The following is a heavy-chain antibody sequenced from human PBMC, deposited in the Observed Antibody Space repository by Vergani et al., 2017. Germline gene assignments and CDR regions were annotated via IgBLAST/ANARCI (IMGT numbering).Heavy chain of an antibody. D-gene: IGHD3-9*01. CDR2: IWYDGSNK. CDR1: GFTFSSYG. Sequence: QVQLVESGGGVVQPGRSLRLSCAASGFTFSSYGMHWVRQAPGKGLEWVAVIWYDGSNKYYADSVKGRFTISRDNSKNTLYLQMNSLRAEDTAVYYCAREGALRYFDLSKGDDAFDIWGQGTMVTVSS. J-gene: IGHJ3*02. CDR3: AREGALRYFDLSKGDDAFDI. V-gene: IGHV3-33*01.